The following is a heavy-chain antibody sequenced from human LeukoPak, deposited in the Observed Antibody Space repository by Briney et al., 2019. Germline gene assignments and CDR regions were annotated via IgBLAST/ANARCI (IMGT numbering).Heavy chain of an antibody. V-gene: IGHV1-18*01. CDR1: GYTFTSYD. J-gene: IGHJ3*02. Sequence: ASVKVSCKASGYTFTSYDINWVRQATGQGLEWMGWISAYNGNTNYAQKLQGRVTMTTDTSTSTAYMELRSLRSDDTAVYYCARDEGATRSGDAFDIWGQGTIVTVSS. CDR3: ARDEGATRSGDAFDI. D-gene: IGHD1-26*01. CDR2: ISAYNGNT.